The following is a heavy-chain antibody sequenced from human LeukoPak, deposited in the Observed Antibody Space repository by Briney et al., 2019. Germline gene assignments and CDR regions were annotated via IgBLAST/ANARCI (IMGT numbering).Heavy chain of an antibody. D-gene: IGHD3-16*02. J-gene: IGHJ3*02. V-gene: IGHV3-30*01. CDR2: ISYDGSNK. CDR3: AREAMITFGGVIVRDAFDI. CDR1: GFTFSCYA. Sequence: WRSLRLYWAASGFTFSCYAMLWVRQAPGKGLEWVAVISYDGSNKYYADSVKGRFTISRDNSKNTLYLQMNSLRAEDTAVYYCAREAMITFGGVIVRDAFDIWGQGAMVTVSS.